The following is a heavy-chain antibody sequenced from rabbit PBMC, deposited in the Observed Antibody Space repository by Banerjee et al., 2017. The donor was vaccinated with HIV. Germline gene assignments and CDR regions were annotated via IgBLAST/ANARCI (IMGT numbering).Heavy chain of an antibody. CDR1: GFTISSSWD. CDR2: IYTDSGSA. CDR3: ARGPMGTYGALTADGMNL. D-gene: IGHD2-1*01. Sequence: QEQLVESGGGLVQPEGSLALTCKASGFTISSSWDMCWVRQAPGKGLEWIGCIYTDSGSAYYASWAKGRFTISKTSSTTVTLQMTSLTAADTATYFCARGPMGTYGALTADGMNLWGPGTLVTVS. V-gene: IGHV1S45*01. J-gene: IGHJ6*01.